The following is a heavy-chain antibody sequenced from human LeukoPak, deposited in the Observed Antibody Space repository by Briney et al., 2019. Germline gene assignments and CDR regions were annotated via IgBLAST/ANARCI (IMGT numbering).Heavy chain of an antibody. CDR1: GGSISSGDYY. CDR2: IYFHGST. J-gene: IGHJ4*02. V-gene: IGHV4-61*08. D-gene: IGHD3-3*01. CDR3: ARGTYYDFWSGEGLFDF. Sequence: PSETLSLTCTVSGGSISSGDYYWSWIRQPPGKGLEWIGYIYFHGSTNYNPSLKSRVTILVDPSKNQFSLSLNSVTAADTAVYYCARGTYYDFWSGEGLFDFWGQGTLVTVSS.